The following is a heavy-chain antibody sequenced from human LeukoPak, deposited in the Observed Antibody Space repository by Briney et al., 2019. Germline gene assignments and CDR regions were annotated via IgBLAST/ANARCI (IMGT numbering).Heavy chain of an antibody. Sequence: GGSLRLSCAASGFTVSDNYMSWVRQAPGKGLEWVSVVYTGDNTYYAGSVKGRFTISRDNSKNTLYLQMNSLRAEDTAVYYCGRDREAGTSASRFDYWGQGTLVTVSS. J-gene: IGHJ4*02. CDR2: VYTGDNT. CDR3: GRDREAGTSASRFDY. CDR1: GFTVSDNY. V-gene: IGHV3-53*01. D-gene: IGHD2-2*01.